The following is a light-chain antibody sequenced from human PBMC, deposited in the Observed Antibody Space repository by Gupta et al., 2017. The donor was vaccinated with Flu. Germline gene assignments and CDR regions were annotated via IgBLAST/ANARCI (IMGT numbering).Light chain of an antibody. CDR3: AAWDDSLNGWV. CDR2: YDD. V-gene: IGLV1-36*01. J-gene: IGLJ3*02. CDR1: SSSFGNSA. Sequence: QSLLTPPPSVSGAPRQRVTISCSGSSSSFGNSAVNWYQQLPGKTPKLLIYYDDLLYSGVADRFSVSKSSSAASLVISRLQSDDEADYDCAAWDDSLNGWVFGGGTKLTVV.